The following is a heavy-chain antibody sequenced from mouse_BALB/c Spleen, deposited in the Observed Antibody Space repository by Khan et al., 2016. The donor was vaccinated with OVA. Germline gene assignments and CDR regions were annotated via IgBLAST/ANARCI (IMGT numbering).Heavy chain of an antibody. Sequence: EVELVESGGGLVQPGGSRKLSCAASGFTFSGFGMHWVRQAPERGLEWVAHISSGSNTIYYADTVKDRFTISRDNPKNTLFLQMTSLRSEDTAMYFWARTGYYYFDYWGQGTTLTVSS. V-gene: IGHV5-17*02. CDR2: ISSGSNTI. J-gene: IGHJ2*01. CDR3: ARTGYYYFDY. D-gene: IGHD2-3*01. CDR1: GFTFSGFG.